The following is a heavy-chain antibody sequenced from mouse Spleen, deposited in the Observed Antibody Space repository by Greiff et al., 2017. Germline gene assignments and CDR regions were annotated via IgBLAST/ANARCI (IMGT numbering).Heavy chain of an antibody. CDR1: GYTFTDYE. J-gene: IGHJ2*01. D-gene: IGHD1-1*01. Sequence: VQLVESGAELVRPGASVTLSCKASGYTFTDYEMHWVKQTPVHGLEWIGAIDPETGGTAYNQKFKGKAILTADKSSSTAYMELRSLTSEDSAVYYCAREALRCLDYWGQGTTLTVSS. CDR2: IDPETGGT. CDR3: AREALRCLDY. V-gene: IGHV1-15*01.